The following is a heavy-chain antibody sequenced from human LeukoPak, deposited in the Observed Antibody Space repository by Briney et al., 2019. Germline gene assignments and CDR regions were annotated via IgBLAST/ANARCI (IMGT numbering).Heavy chain of an antibody. V-gene: IGHV4-59*08. CDR3: ARLGSAGSYYPYQYYYMDV. J-gene: IGHJ6*03. D-gene: IGHD3-10*01. CDR2: IYYSGST. Sequence: SETLSLTCTVSGGSISSYYWSWIRQPPGKGLEWIGYIYYSGSTNYNPSLKSRVTISVDTSKNQFSLKLSSVTAADTAVYYCARLGSAGSYYPYQYYYMDVWGKGTTVTISS. CDR1: GGSISSYY.